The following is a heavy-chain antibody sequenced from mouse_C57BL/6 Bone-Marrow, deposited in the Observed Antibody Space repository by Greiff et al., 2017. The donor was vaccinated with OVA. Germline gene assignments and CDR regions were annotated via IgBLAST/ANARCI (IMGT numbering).Heavy chain of an antibody. J-gene: IGHJ4*01. D-gene: IGHD2-3*01. Sequence: QVQLQQSGAELARPGASVKLSCKASGYTFTSYGISWVKQRTGQGLEWIGEIYPRSGNTYYNEKFKGKATLTADKSSSTAYMELRSLTSEDSAVYFCARWGFLYDGPHCYAMDYWGQGTSVTVSS. V-gene: IGHV1-81*01. CDR1: GYTFTSYG. CDR3: ARWGFLYDGPHCYAMDY. CDR2: IYPRSGNT.